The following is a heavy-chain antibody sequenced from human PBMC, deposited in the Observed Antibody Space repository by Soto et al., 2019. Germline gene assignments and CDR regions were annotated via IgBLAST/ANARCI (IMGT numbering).Heavy chain of an antibody. Sequence: VASVKVSCKASGYTFTGYYMHWVRQAPGQGLEWMGWINPNSGGTNYAQKFQGRVTMTRDTSISTAYMELSRLRSDDTAVYYCARDYYYDSSGYLGWAFDYWGQGTLVTVSS. J-gene: IGHJ4*02. CDR1: GYTFTGYY. V-gene: IGHV1-2*02. CDR2: INPNSGGT. D-gene: IGHD3-22*01. CDR3: ARDYYYDSSGYLGWAFDY.